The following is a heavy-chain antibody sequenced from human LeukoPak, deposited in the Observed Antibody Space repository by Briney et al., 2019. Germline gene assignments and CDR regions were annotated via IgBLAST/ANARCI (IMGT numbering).Heavy chain of an antibody. V-gene: IGHV3-66*01. Sequence: GGSLRLSCAASGFTVSSNYMSWVRQAPGKGLEWVSVIYSGGSTYYADSVKGRFTISRDNSKNTLYLQMNSLRAEDTAVYYCAGTWTQAPDYYYYYGMDVWGQGTTVTVSS. J-gene: IGHJ6*02. CDR2: IYSGGST. CDR3: AGTWTQAPDYYYYYGMDV. D-gene: IGHD3/OR15-3a*01. CDR1: GFTVSSNY.